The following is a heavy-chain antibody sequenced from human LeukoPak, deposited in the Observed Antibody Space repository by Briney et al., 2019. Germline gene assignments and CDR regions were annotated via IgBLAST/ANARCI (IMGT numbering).Heavy chain of an antibody. CDR1: GYRFTSYW. J-gene: IGHJ4*02. Sequence: GESLKISCKGSGYRFTSYWIGWVRQMPGKGLEWMGIIHPGDSDTRYSPSFQGQVTISADKSISTAYLQWSSLKASDTAMFYCARWGGSIAAAAGSYFDYWGQGTLVTVSS. CDR3: ARWGGSIAAAAGSYFDY. CDR2: IHPGDSDT. D-gene: IGHD6-13*01. V-gene: IGHV5-51*01.